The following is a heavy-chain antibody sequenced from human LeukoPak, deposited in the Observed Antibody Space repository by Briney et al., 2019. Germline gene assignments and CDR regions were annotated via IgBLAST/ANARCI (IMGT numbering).Heavy chain of an antibody. D-gene: IGHD4-17*01. CDR1: GYSFTNYW. J-gene: IGHJ3*02. V-gene: IGHV5-51*01. Sequence: GESLKIACKGSGYSFTNYWIDWVRQMPGKGLEWMGLIQPRDSQTRYSPSFQGRVTFSDDKSISTAYLQWSSLRASDTAIYYCARRLQTVAFDIWGQGTLVTVSS. CDR2: IQPRDSQT. CDR3: ARRLQTVAFDI.